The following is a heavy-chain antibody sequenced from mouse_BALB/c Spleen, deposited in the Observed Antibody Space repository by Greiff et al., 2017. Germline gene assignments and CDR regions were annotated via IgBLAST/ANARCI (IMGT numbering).Heavy chain of an antibody. CDR2: ISSGGSYT. V-gene: IGHV5-6-4*01. CDR1: GFTFSSYT. J-gene: IGHJ4*01. Sequence: EVKLMESGGGLVKPGGSLKLSCAASGFTFSSYTMSWVCQTPEKRLEWVATISSGGSYTYYPDSVKGRFTISRDNAKNTLYLQMSSLKSEDTAMYYCTRDLTSYGNPYAMDYWGQGTSVTVSS. D-gene: IGHD2-1*01. CDR3: TRDLTSYGNPYAMDY.